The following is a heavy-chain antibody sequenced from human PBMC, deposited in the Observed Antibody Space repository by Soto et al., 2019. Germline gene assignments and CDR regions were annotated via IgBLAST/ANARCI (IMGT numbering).Heavy chain of an antibody. CDR2: IKSKADGGTT. CDR3: TTQVRLGSRGTCSRSCGMDV. CDR1: GFTFTNAW. Sequence: GGSLRLSCAASGFTFTNAWINWVRQAPGKGLEWVGRIKSKADGGTTDYAAPVKGGFAISRDDSKNTVFLQMNRLETEDTAVYYCTTQVRLGSRGTCSRSCGMDVWGQGTTVTVSS. V-gene: IGHV3-15*07. J-gene: IGHJ6*02. D-gene: IGHD2-15*01.